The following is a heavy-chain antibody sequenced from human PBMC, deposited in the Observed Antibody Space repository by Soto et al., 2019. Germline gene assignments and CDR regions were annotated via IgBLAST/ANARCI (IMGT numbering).Heavy chain of an antibody. CDR2: ISGSGGST. J-gene: IGHJ5*02. Sequence: PGGSLKISWAASGLTFRSYGMSWVLQVLGKVLDCVSAISGSGGSTYYADSVKGRFTISRDNSKNTLYLQMNSLRAEDTAVYYCAKSGFHYDSADWFDPWGPGTMVTVSS. CDR1: GLTFRSYG. CDR3: AKSGFHYDSADWFDP. D-gene: IGHD3-22*01. V-gene: IGHV3-23*01.